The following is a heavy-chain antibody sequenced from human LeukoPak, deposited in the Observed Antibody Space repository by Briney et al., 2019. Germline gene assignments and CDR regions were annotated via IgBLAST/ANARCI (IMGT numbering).Heavy chain of an antibody. Sequence: GGSLRLSCAVSGFTVSSNFLNWVRQAPGKGLEWVSYISSSSSTIYYADSVKGRFTISRDNAKNSLYLQMNSLRDEDTAVYYCARDQDYALDYWGQGTLVTVSS. CDR1: GFTVSSNF. D-gene: IGHD3-16*01. V-gene: IGHV3-48*02. CDR3: ARDQDYALDY. CDR2: ISSSSSTI. J-gene: IGHJ4*02.